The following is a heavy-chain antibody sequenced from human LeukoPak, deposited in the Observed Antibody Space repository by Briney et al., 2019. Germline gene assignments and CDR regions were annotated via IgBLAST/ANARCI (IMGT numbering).Heavy chain of an antibody. CDR3: ARADYGDFLDY. CDR2: IYNSEST. CDR1: GGSIRSNY. V-gene: IGHV4-59*12. J-gene: IGHJ4*02. D-gene: IGHD4-17*01. Sequence: SETLSLTCTLSGGSIRSNYCSWIRQPPGKGLEWIGYIYNSESTNYNPSLKSRVTISVDTSKNQFSLKLSSVTAADTAVYYCARADYGDFLDYWGQGTLVTVSS.